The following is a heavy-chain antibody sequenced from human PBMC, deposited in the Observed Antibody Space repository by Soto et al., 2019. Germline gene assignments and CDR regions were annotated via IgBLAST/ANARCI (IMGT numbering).Heavy chain of an antibody. V-gene: IGHV4-59*01. CDR3: AGASKVGLTSYFDY. CDR2: IYYSGTT. Sequence: QVQLQGSGPGLVKPSETLSLTCTVSGASISSYYWSWIRQPPGKGLEWVGYIYYSGTTNYNPSLKSRVAMSVDTPNNQLALKLDSVTTADTAVYYCAGASKVGLTSYFDYWGQGTLVTVSS. CDR1: GASISSYY. D-gene: IGHD1-26*01. J-gene: IGHJ4*02.